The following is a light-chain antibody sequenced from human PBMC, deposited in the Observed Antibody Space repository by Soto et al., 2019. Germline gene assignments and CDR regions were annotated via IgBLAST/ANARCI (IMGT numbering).Light chain of an antibody. V-gene: IGKV3-20*01. CDR2: GAF. CDR3: QQYGSSPPWT. CDR1: QSVSDNY. Sequence: EIVLTQSPGTLSLSPGERATLSCRASQSVSDNYLAWDQQKPGQAPRLLIYGAFTRATGIPDRFSGSGSGTDFSLTISRLEPEDFAVYYCQQYGSSPPWTFGQGTTVEIK. J-gene: IGKJ1*01.